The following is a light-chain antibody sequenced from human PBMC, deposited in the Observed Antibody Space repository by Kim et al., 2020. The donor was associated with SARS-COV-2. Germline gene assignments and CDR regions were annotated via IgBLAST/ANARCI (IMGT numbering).Light chain of an antibody. V-gene: IGKV1-5*01. CDR2: DAS. J-gene: IGKJ1*01. Sequence: DIQMTQSPSTLSASVGDRVTITCRASQSISAWLAWHQQKPGKAPLLLIYDASNLESGVPSRFSGSGYGTEFTLTISSLQPDDFATYYCQQHDSYPVTFGQGTKVEVK. CDR1: QSISAW. CDR3: QQHDSYPVT.